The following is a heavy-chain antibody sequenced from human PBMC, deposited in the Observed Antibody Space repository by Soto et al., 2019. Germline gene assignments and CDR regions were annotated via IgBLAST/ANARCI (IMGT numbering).Heavy chain of an antibody. J-gene: IGHJ4*02. D-gene: IGHD6-19*01. V-gene: IGHV3-30*18. CDR3: AKGGRQWLVTSDFNY. CDR2: VSHDGRNT. CDR1: GFTFSDYA. Sequence: VQLVESGGGVVQPGRSLRLSWAASGFTFSDYAMHWVRPAPGKGLEWVAVVSHDGRNTHYADSVKGRFTISRDSSKNTVSLEMTSLRAEDTAVYYCAKGGRQWLVTSDFNYWGQGALVTVSS.